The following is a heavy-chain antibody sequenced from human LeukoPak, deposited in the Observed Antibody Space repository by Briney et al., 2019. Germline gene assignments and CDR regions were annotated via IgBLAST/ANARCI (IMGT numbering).Heavy chain of an antibody. J-gene: IGHJ5*02. CDR2: MNPNSGNT. Sequence: ASVKVSCKASGYTFTSYDINWVRQATGKGLNWRGWMNPNSGNTGYAQKFQGRVTMTRNTSISTAYMELSSLRSEDTAVYYCARDSSGYRSWFDPWGQGTLVTVSS. CDR1: GYTFTSYD. V-gene: IGHV1-8*01. CDR3: ARDSSGYRSWFDP. D-gene: IGHD3-22*01.